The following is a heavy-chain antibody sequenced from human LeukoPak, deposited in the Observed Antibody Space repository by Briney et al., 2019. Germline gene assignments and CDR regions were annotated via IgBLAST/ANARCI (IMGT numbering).Heavy chain of an antibody. CDR2: IRQDGGEG. V-gene: IGHV3-7*01. J-gene: IGHJ4*02. D-gene: IGHD2-15*01. CDR3: LPLCGGSCYRFDY. CDR1: GFMFSSYW. Sequence: GGSLRLSCAASGFMFSSYWMTWVRQAPGKGLEWVANIRQDGGEGYYVDSVKGRFTVSRDNAKNFLYLQLDSLRVEDTAVYYCLPLCGGSCYRFDYWGQGTLVTVSS.